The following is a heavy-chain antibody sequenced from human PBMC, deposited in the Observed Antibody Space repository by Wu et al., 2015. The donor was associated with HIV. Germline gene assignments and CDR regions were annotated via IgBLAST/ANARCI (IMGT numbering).Heavy chain of an antibody. CDR2: ISAYNGNT. D-gene: IGHD4-17*01. CDR1: GYTFTSYG. J-gene: IGHJ6*02. V-gene: IGHV1-18*01. CDR3: ARVFPSIRXLQLLTTNGMGRR. Sequence: QVQLVQSGAEVKKPGASVKVSCKASGYTFTSYGISWVRQAPGQGLEWMGWISAYNGNTNYAQKLQGRVTMTTDTSTSTAYMELRSLRSDDTAVYYCARVFPSIRXLQLLTTNGMGRRGDQGTTGPPSP.